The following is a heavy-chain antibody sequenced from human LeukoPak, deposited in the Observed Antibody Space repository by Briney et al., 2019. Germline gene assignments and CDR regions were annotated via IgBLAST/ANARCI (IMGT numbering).Heavy chain of an antibody. V-gene: IGHV3-7*04. CDR1: GFTFSSYE. CDR2: IKQDGSEK. Sequence: GGSLRLSCAASGFTFSSYEMNWVRQAPGKGLEWVANIKQDGSEKYYVDSVKGRFTISRDNAKNSLYLQMNSLRAEDTAVYYCARVFFDWFDAFDIWGQGTMVTVSS. J-gene: IGHJ3*02. D-gene: IGHD3-9*01. CDR3: ARVFFDWFDAFDI.